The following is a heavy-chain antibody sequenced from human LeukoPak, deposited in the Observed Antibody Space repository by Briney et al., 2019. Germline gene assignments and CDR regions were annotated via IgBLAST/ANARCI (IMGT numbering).Heavy chain of an antibody. CDR3: AKDRGSGWNPDAFDI. Sequence: GGSLRLSCAASGFTFSSYGMHWVRQAPGKGLEWVAVISYDGSNKYYADSVKGRFTISRDNSKNTLYLQMNSLGAEDTAVYYCAKDRGSGWNPDAFDIWGQGTMVTVSS. V-gene: IGHV3-30*18. D-gene: IGHD6-19*01. CDR1: GFTFSSYG. J-gene: IGHJ3*02. CDR2: ISYDGSNK.